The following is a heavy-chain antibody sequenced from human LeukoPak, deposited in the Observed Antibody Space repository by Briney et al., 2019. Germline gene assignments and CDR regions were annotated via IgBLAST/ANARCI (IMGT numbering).Heavy chain of an antibody. CDR3: ASLGIAAAGTSYYYYYYMDV. CDR2: IYTSGST. J-gene: IGHJ6*03. D-gene: IGHD6-13*01. Sequence: SETLSLTCTVSGGSISSGSYYWSWIRQAAGKGLEWIGRIYTSGSTNYNPSLKSRVTISVDTSKNQLSLKLSSVTAADTAVYYCASLGIAAAGTSYYYYYYMDVWGKGTTVTVSS. CDR1: GGSISSGSYY. V-gene: IGHV4-61*02.